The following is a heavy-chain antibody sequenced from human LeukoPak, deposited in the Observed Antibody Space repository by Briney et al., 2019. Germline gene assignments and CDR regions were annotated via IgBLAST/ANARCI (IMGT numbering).Heavy chain of an antibody. CDR3: ARDQEGFDY. CDR2: IYPRDGST. V-gene: IGHV1-46*01. CDR1: GYGFTSNY. Sequence: ASVKVSCKVSGYGFTSNYIHWVRQAPGQGLEWMGMIYPRDGSTSYAQRFQDRVTVTRDTSTSTVHMELSGLRSEDTAVYYCARDQEGFDYWDQGPLVTVSS. J-gene: IGHJ4*02.